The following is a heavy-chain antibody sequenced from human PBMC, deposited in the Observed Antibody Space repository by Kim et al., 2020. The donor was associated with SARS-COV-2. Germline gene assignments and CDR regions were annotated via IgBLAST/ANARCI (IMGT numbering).Heavy chain of an antibody. J-gene: IGHJ4*02. Sequence: GGSLRLSCTASGITFGNCVIYWVRQAPGKGLEWVSAITQSDADTTYAESVKGRFTISRDYSKNTVYLHMNSLRAEDTAVYYCAKLAVRERYNGDDYCCQGPLVTVPS. CDR2: ITQSDADT. D-gene: IGHD3-10*01. V-gene: IGHV3-23*01. CDR3: AKLAVRERYNGDDY. CDR1: GITFGNCV.